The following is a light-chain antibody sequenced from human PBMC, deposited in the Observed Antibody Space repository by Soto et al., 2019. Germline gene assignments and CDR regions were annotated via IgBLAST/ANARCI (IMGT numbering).Light chain of an antibody. CDR1: SSDVGSYNL. J-gene: IGLJ2*01. Sequence: QSALTQPASVSGSPGQSITISCTGTSSDVGSYNLVSWYQQHPGKAPKLMIYEANKRPSGVSNRFSGSKSGNTASLTISGLQPEDEAEYHCSSSAGYSNSVVFGGGTKVTVL. CDR3: SSSAGYSNSVV. CDR2: EAN. V-gene: IGLV2-23*01.